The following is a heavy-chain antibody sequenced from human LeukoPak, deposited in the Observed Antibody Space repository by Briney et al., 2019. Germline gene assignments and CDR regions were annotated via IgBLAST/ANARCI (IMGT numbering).Heavy chain of an antibody. V-gene: IGHV3-20*04. CDR2: INWNGGST. CDR1: GFTFDDYG. Sequence: GGSLRLSCAASGFTFDDYGMSWVRQAPGKGLEWVSGINWNGGSTGYADSVKGRFTISRDNAKNSLYLQMNSLRAEDTALYYCAVDSLGPGATGGDDAFDIWGQRTMVTVSS. J-gene: IGHJ3*02. CDR3: AVDSLGPGATGGDDAFDI. D-gene: IGHD2-2*01.